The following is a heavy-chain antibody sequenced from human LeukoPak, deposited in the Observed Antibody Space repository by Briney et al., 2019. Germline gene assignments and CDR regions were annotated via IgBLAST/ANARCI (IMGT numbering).Heavy chain of an antibody. V-gene: IGHV3-23*01. CDR1: GFTFSNYA. Sequence: GGSLRLSCAASGFTFSNYAMSWVRQAPGKGLEWVSTISGSGGRTYYADSVKGRVSISRDNSKNTLYLQMNSLRAEDTATYYCVRDQDEDRGSTTFDRWGQGTLVTVSS. D-gene: IGHD1-26*01. J-gene: IGHJ4*02. CDR3: VRDQDEDRGSTTFDR. CDR2: ISGSGGRT.